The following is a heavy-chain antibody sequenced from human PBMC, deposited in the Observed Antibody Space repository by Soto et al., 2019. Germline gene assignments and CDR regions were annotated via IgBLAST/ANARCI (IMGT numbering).Heavy chain of an antibody. Sequence: ASVKVSCKASGYIFINYGITWVRQAPGQGLEWMGWISGYNGNTKYADKLQGRVTMTTDTPTTTAYMELRSLRSDDTAVYYCARDEVPAANWLDRWGQGTLVTVSS. CDR3: ARDEVPAANWLDR. CDR1: GYIFINYG. D-gene: IGHD2-2*01. V-gene: IGHV1-18*01. CDR2: ISGYNGNT. J-gene: IGHJ5*02.